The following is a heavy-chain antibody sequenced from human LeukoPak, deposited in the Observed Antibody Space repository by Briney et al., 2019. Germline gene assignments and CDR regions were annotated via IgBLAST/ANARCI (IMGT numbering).Heavy chain of an antibody. D-gene: IGHD1-26*01. J-gene: IGHJ4*02. CDR2: IYSNGSP. V-gene: IGHV4-4*07. CDR3: ARGSGSYYHPFDY. CDR1: GGSISNYY. Sequence: PSETLSPTCTVSGGSISNYYWNWIRQPAGKGLEWIGRIYSNGSPNHNPSLKRQITMSVDTSKNQFSLQLTSVTAADTAVYYCARGSGSYYHPFDYWGQGALVTVSS.